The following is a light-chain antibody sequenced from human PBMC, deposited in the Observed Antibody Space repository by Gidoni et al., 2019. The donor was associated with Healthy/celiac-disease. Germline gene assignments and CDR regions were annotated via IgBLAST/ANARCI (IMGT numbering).Light chain of an antibody. CDR2: RNN. J-gene: IGLJ3*02. V-gene: IGLV1-47*01. CDR1: SSNIGTNY. CDR3: AAWDDSLSGWV. Sequence: QSVLIQPPSASGTPGQGITISCSGNSSNIGTNYVYWYQQLPGTTPKLLIHRNNQRPSGVPDRFSGSKPGTSASLAISGLRSEDEADYYCAAWDDSLSGWVFGGGTKLTVV.